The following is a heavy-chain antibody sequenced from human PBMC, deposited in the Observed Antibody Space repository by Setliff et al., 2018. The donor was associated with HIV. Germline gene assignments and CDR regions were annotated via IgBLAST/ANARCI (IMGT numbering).Heavy chain of an antibody. CDR1: GASFIRSRYY. D-gene: IGHD1-26*01. CDR2: VYTTGST. Sequence: SETLSLTCTVSGASFIRSRYYWSWIRQPAGKGLEWIGHVYTTGSTNYNPSLKSRVAMSVDTSKNQFSLMLSSVTAADTAVYYCARGGGTSFDYWGQGTLVTVSS. J-gene: IGHJ4*02. V-gene: IGHV4-61*10. CDR3: ARGGGTSFDY.